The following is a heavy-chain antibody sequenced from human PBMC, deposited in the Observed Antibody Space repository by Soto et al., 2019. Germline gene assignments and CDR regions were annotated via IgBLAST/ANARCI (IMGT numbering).Heavy chain of an antibody. Sequence: EVQLLESGGGLVQPGGSLRLSCAASGFTFSSYAMSWVRQAPGKGLEWVSAISGGRGSTHYADSLKGRFTISRDTSKNTLYLQMNSLRAADTAVYYCAKKGAVGATYFFDYWGQGALVTVSS. V-gene: IGHV3-23*01. J-gene: IGHJ4*02. CDR3: AKKGAVGATYFFDY. CDR1: GFTFSSYA. CDR2: ISGGRGST. D-gene: IGHD1-26*01.